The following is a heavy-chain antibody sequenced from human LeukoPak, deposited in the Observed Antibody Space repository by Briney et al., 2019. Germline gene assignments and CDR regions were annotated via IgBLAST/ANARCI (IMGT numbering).Heavy chain of an antibody. J-gene: IGHJ5*02. CDR2: ISAYNGNT. Sequence: ASVKVSCKASGYTFTSYGISWVRQAPGQGLEWTGWISAYNGNTNYAQKLQGRVTMTTDTSTSTAYMELRSLRSDDTAVYYCARLVSGDTAMVNWFDPWGQGTLVTVSS. D-gene: IGHD5-18*01. V-gene: IGHV1-18*01. CDR1: GYTFTSYG. CDR3: ARLVSGDTAMVNWFDP.